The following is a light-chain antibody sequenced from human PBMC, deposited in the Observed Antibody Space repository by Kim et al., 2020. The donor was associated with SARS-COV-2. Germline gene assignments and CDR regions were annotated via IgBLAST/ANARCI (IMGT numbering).Light chain of an antibody. J-gene: IGKJ4*01. CDR1: QSVSSSY. CDR3: QHYGSSRLT. CDR2: AAS. V-gene: IGKV3-20*01. Sequence: EIVLTQSPGTLSLSPGERATLSCRASQSVSSSYLAWYQQKPGQAPRLLIYAASSRATGIPDRFSGSGSGTDFTLTISRLEPEDFAVYYCQHYGSSRLTFGGETKVDIK.